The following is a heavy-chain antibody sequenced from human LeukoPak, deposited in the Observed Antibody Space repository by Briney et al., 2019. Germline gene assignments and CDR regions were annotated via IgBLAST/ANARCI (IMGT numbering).Heavy chain of an antibody. CDR2: INPNSGDA. CDR1: GYTFMDYY. V-gene: IGHV1-2*02. CDR3: ARFLGARGGFAFDP. Sequence: GASVKVSCKASGYTFMDYYIHWVRQAPGQGLEWMGWINPNSGDANYAQRFQVRVTMTRDTSISTAYMEVSSLRSDDTAIYYCARFLGARGGFAFDPWGRGPLVTVPS. J-gene: IGHJ5*02. D-gene: IGHD3-3*01.